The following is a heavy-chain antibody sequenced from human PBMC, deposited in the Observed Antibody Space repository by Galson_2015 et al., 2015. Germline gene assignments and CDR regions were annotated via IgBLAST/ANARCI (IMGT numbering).Heavy chain of an antibody. CDR3: ARQDQYYHFWSGYSRYHHYMDL. J-gene: IGHJ6*03. Sequence: SETLSLTCTVSGGSISSYYWSWIRQPPGKGLEWIGYIYDTGSTNYNPSLKSRVTISVDTSKNQFSLKLSSVTAADTGVYYCARQDQYYHFWSGYSRYHHYMDLWGKGTTVPVSS. CDR2: IYDTGST. V-gene: IGHV4-59*08. D-gene: IGHD3-3*01. CDR1: GGSISSYY.